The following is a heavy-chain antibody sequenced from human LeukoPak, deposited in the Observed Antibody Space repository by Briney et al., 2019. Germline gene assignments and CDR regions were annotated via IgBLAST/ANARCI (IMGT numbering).Heavy chain of an antibody. CDR3: AKGSTLFDI. CDR1: GFTFSSYG. CDR2: ISYDGSNK. D-gene: IGHD3-10*01. Sequence: GGSLRLSCAASGFTFSSYGMQWVRQAPGKGLEWVAVISYDGSNKYYADSVKGRFTISRDNSKNTLYLQMNSLRAEDTAVYYCAKGSTLFDIWGQGTMVTVSS. V-gene: IGHV3-30*18. J-gene: IGHJ3*02.